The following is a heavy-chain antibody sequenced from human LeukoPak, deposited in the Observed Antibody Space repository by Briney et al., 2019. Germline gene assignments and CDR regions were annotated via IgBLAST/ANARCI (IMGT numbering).Heavy chain of an antibody. CDR1: DYPLTDHY. Sequence: PSETLSLTCAVYDYPLTDHYWIWIRQPPGKGLEWIGEINHNGVTNYNPSLKSRLTISVDTSKNQFFLRLNSVTAADTAVYYCARDHSGWYYFDYWGQGTLVTVSS. J-gene: IGHJ4*02. V-gene: IGHV4-34*01. D-gene: IGHD6-19*01. CDR3: ARDHSGWYYFDY. CDR2: INHNGVT.